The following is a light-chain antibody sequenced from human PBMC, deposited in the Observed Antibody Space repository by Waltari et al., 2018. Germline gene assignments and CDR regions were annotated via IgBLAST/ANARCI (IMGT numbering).Light chain of an antibody. V-gene: IGKV1-39*01. CDR2: AAS. CDR3: QQSYSLYT. J-gene: IGKJ2*01. Sequence: DIQMTQSPSSLSASVGDRVTITCRASQSISHYLNLYQQTPGKAPKILIYAASTLQSGVPSRFSGSGSGTDFTLTISSLQTEDFGTYYCQQSYSLYTFGQGTKLEIK. CDR1: QSISHY.